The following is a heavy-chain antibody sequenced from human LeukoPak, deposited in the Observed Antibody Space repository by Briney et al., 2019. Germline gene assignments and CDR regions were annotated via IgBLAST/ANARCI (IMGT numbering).Heavy chain of an antibody. CDR3: AELGITMIGGV. CDR1: GFTFSSYD. V-gene: IGHV3-48*03. D-gene: IGHD3-10*02. Sequence: GGSLRLSCAASGFTFSSYDMNWVRQAPGKGLEWVSYSVKGRFTISRDNAKNSLYLQMNSLRAEDTAVYYCAELGITMIGGVWGKGTTVTISS. J-gene: IGHJ6*04.